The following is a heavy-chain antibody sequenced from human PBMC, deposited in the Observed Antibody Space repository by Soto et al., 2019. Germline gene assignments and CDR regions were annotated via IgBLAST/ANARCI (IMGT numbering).Heavy chain of an antibody. V-gene: IGHV1-69*13. CDR3: ARETIVVVPAALRDGWFVP. D-gene: IGHD2-2*01. CDR2: IIPIFGTA. CDR1: GGTFSSYA. Sequence: GASVKVSCKASGGTFSSYAISWVRQAPGQGLEWMGGIIPIFGTANYAQKFQGRVTITADESTSTAYMELSSLRSEDTAVYYCARETIVVVPAALRDGWFVPWGQGTLVTVSS. J-gene: IGHJ5*02.